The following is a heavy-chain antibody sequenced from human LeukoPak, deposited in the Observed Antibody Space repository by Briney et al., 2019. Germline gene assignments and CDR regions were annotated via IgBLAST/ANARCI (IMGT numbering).Heavy chain of an antibody. D-gene: IGHD6-19*01. Sequence: TSVKVSCKTSGFTFTSSAMQWVRQAHAPRLDLIGWIVVGSGNTNYAQKFQERVTITRDMSTSTAYMELSSLRSEDTAVYYCAADVSSGALDYWGQGTLVTVSS. V-gene: IGHV1-58*02. J-gene: IGHJ4*02. CDR2: IVVGSGNT. CDR1: GFTFTSSA. CDR3: AADVSSGALDY.